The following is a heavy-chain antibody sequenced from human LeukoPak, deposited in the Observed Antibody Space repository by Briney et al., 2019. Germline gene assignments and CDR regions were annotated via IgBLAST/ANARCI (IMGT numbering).Heavy chain of an antibody. CDR3: ARSVRNWYYDTWFDT. D-gene: IGHD3-3*01. V-gene: IGHV3-48*03. CDR1: GFTFSSYE. CDR2: ISSSGSTI. J-gene: IGHJ5*02. Sequence: HPGGSLRLSCAASGFTFSSYEMNWVRQAPGKGLEWISYISSSGSTINYADSVKGRFTISRDNAKKSLYLQMNSLRAEDTAVYYCARSVRNWYYDTWFDTWGQGTLVTVSS.